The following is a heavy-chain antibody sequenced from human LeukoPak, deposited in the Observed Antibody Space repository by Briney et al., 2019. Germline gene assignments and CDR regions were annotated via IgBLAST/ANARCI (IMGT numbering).Heavy chain of an antibody. J-gene: IGHJ5*02. V-gene: IGHV4-39*01. D-gene: IGHD6-19*01. CDR3: ARRITDSGWYAAGSWFDP. CDR1: GDSISTSSYY. Sequence: SETLSLTCSVSGDSISTSSYYWGWIRQPPGTGLEWIGTIYYSGSTYYNPSLTSRVTISVDTSKNQFSLKLSSVTAADTAVYYCARRITDSGWYAAGSWFDPWGQGTLVTVSS. CDR2: IYYSGST.